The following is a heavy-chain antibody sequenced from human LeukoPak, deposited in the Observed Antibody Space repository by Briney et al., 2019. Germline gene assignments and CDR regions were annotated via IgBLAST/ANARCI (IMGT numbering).Heavy chain of an antibody. CDR1: GFTFSSYS. V-gene: IGHV3-48*04. J-gene: IGHJ4*02. CDR3: ARDPSYGDYFDY. D-gene: IGHD4-17*01. CDR2: ISSSGSTI. Sequence: PGGSLRLSCAASGFTFSSYSMNWVRQAPGKGLEWVSYISSSGSTIYYADSVKGRFTISRDNAKNSLYLQMNSLRAEDTAVYYCARDPSYGDYFDYWGQGTLVTVSS.